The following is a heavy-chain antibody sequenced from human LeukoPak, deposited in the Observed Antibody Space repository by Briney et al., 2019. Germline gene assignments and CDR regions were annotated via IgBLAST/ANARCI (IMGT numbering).Heavy chain of an antibody. J-gene: IGHJ3*01. D-gene: IGHD2-21*02. CDR3: ASKGVVVVTADDAFDV. CDR1: GGSFSGYY. CDR2: INHSGST. V-gene: IGHV4-34*01. Sequence: PSETLSLTCAVYGGSFSGYYWSWIRQPPGKGLEWIGEINHSGSTNYNPSLKGRVTISVDTSKNQFSLKLSSVTAADTAVYYCASKGVVVVTADDAFDVWGQGTMVTVSS.